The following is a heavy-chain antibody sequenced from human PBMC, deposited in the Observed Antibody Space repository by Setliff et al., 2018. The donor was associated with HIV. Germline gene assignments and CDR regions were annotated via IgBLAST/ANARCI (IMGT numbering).Heavy chain of an antibody. CDR1: GGSISSGGYY. J-gene: IGHJ6*02. Sequence: PSETLSLTCTVSGGSISSGGYYWSWIRQHPGKGLEWIGYIYHSGSTYYNPSLKSRVTISVDTSKNQFSLKLSSVTAADTAVYYCARNKYNWNYYYYYGMDVWGQGTTVTVSS. V-gene: IGHV4-31*03. D-gene: IGHD1-7*01. CDR2: IYHSGST. CDR3: ARNKYNWNYYYYYGMDV.